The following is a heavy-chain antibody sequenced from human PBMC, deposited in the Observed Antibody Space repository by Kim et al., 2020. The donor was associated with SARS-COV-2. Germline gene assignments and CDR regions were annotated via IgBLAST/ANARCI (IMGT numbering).Heavy chain of an antibody. V-gene: IGHV1-69*13. CDR1: GGTFSSYA. D-gene: IGHD6-19*01. CDR3: AKQWLVGDWAFDI. J-gene: IGHJ3*02. CDR2: IIPIFGTA. Sequence: SVKVSCKASGGTFSSYAISWVRQAPGQGLEWMGGIIPIFGTANYAQKFQGRVTITADESTSTAYMELSSLRSEDTAVYYCAKQWLVGDWAFDIWGQGTMVTVSS.